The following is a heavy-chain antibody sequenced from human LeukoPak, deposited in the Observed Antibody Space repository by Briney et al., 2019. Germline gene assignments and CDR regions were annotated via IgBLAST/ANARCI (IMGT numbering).Heavy chain of an antibody. CDR3: ARISGGVYYYYYYGMDV. D-gene: IGHD3-10*01. CDR1: GGSFSGYY. J-gene: IGHJ6*02. V-gene: IGHV4-34*01. Sequence: PSETLSLTCAVYGGSFSGYYWSWIRQPPGKGLEWIGEINHSGSTNNNPSLKSRVTISVDTSKNQFSLKLGSVTAADTAVYYCARISGGVYYYYYYGMDVWGQGTTVTVSS. CDR2: INHSGST.